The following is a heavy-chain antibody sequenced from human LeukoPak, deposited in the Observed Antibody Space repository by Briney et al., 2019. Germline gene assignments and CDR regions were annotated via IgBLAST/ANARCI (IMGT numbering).Heavy chain of an antibody. CDR3: ARERTNCYGDSYDC. V-gene: IGHV3-48*03. CDR2: ITSSGTAA. J-gene: IGHJ4*02. D-gene: IGHD2-21*02. Sequence: GGSLRLSCAASGFTFSDHDMNWVRQAPGKGLEWVSFITSSGTAAYYADSVKGRFTISRDNAKNSLYLQMNSLRAEDTALYYCARERTNCYGDSYDCWGQGTLVTVSS. CDR1: GFTFSDHD.